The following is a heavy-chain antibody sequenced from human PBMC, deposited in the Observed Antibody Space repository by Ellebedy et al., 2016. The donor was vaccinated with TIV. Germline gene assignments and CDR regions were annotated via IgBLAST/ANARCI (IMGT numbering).Heavy chain of an antibody. Sequence: MPSETLSLTCTVSGGSISSGDYYRSWIRQPPGKGLEWIGYIYYSGSTYYNPSLKTRVTISVDTSKNQFSLKLSSVTAADTAVYYCAARGPRWSRGDAFDIWGQGTMVTVSS. CDR1: GGSISSGDYY. CDR3: AARGPRWSRGDAFDI. V-gene: IGHV4-30-4*01. J-gene: IGHJ3*02. D-gene: IGHD4-23*01. CDR2: IYYSGST.